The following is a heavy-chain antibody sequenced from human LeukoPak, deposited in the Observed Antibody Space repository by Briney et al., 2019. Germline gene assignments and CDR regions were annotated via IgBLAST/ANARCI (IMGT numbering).Heavy chain of an antibody. CDR2: INHSGST. V-gene: IGHV4-34*01. CDR1: GGSFSGYY. Sequence: PSETLSLTCTVYGGSFSGYYWSWIRQPPGKGLEWIGEINHSGSTNYNPSLKSRVTISVDTSKNQFSLKLSSVTAADTAVYYCARVWRRGSSWFQSLAGRNWFDPWGQGTLVTVSS. CDR3: ARVWRRGSSWFQSLAGRNWFDP. J-gene: IGHJ5*02. D-gene: IGHD6-13*01.